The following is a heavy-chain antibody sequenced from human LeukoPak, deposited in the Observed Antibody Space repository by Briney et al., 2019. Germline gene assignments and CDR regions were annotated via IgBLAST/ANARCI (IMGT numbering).Heavy chain of an antibody. D-gene: IGHD6-19*01. J-gene: IGHJ5*02. CDR2: INASGGNK. CDR3: AKPISGGLAVTGDWFDP. CDR1: GFAFSFFA. Sequence: GGSLRLPCAASGFAFSFFAMSWVRQARGKGLEWVATINASGGNKRYADAVKGRFTISRDNSKNTVYLHMNTLRAEDTAVYYCAKPISGGLAVTGDWFDPWGQGTLVTVSS. V-gene: IGHV3-23*01.